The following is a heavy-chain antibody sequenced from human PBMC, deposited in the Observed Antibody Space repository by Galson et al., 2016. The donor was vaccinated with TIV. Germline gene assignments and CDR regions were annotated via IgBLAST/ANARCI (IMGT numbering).Heavy chain of an antibody. CDR3: ARATPSVFGIIMTLDS. D-gene: IGHD3-16*01. J-gene: IGHJ4*02. CDR1: GDSVSSNSAA. V-gene: IGHV6-1*01. Sequence: CAISGDSVSSNSAAWNWLRQSPSRGLEWLGRTFYRYKWYNDYAPSVKSPITINPDTSKNQFSLQLNSVTPEDTAVYYRARATPSVFGIIMTLDSWGQGTLVTVSS. CDR2: TFYRYKWYN.